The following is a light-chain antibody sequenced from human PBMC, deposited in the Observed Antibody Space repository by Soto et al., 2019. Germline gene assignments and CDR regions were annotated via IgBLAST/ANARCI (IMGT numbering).Light chain of an antibody. J-gene: IGKJ4*01. V-gene: IGKV2-28*01. CDR3: MQTLQTPLT. CDR1: QSLLHNNGYNY. CDR2: MGS. Sequence: DIVMTQSPLSLPVTPGESASISCRSSQSLLHNNGYNYLDWYLQKPGQSPQLLFFMGSHRASGVPDTCSASGSGTDFTLKISRVEAEDVGVYYCMQTLQTPLTFGGGTKVEI.